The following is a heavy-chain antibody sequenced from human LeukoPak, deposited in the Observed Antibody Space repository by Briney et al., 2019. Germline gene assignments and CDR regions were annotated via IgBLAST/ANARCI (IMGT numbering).Heavy chain of an antibody. D-gene: IGHD5-12*01. CDR3: ARVSIVGIVAIGGDNWFDP. CDR1: GGSISSSSYY. Sequence: SETLSLTCTVSGGSISSSSYYWGWIRQPPGKGLEWIGSIYYSGSTYYNPSLKSRVTISVDTSKNQFSLKLSSVTAADTAVYYCARVSIVGIVAIGGDNWFDPWGHRTLVTVCS. J-gene: IGHJ5*02. CDR2: IYYSGST. V-gene: IGHV4-39*07.